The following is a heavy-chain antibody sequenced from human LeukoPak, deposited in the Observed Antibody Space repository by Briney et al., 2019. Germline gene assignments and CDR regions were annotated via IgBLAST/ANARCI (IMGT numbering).Heavy chain of an antibody. J-gene: IGHJ4*02. V-gene: IGHV1-69*13. CDR2: IMHIFGTE. CDR3: AREGRYSYSHFEY. CDR1: GGTFTSYA. D-gene: IGHD5-18*01. Sequence: GASVKVSCKASGGTFTSYAISCVRQDPGQGLECVGGIMHIFGTENYEQKLQGRVTITAVESKSKAYMELRSLRSEDRAVYYCAREGRYSYSHFEYWAQGTLVTVSS.